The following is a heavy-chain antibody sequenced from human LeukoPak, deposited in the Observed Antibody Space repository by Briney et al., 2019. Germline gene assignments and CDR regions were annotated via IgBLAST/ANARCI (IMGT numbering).Heavy chain of an antibody. V-gene: IGHV4-59*01. D-gene: IGHD4-17*01. CDR1: GDSMSDYF. J-gene: IGHJ4*02. CDR3: AAMTTVTMCSYFFDS. CDR2: AADSGST. Sequence: SETLSLTCTVSGDSMSDYFWTWIRQPPGKGLEWIGYAADSGSTNYNPSPKSRVTISVDSSTNHFSLRLTSVTAADTAIYYCAAMTTVTMCSYFFDSWGQGTLLTVSS.